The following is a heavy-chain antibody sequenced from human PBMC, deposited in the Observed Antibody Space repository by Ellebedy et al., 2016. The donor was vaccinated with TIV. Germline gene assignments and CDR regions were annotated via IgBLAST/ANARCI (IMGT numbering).Heavy chain of an antibody. CDR1: GFTVSKNY. V-gene: IGHV3-66*01. Sequence: GGSLRLSCAASGFTVSKNYMNWVRHAPGKGLEWVSVINSGGGTHYAESVKGRFTISRDNSKNTLYLQMNSLRAADTAVYYCAREVGSSGWASGFDFWGQGTLVTVSS. CDR2: INSGGGT. D-gene: IGHD6-19*01. CDR3: AREVGSSGWASGFDF. J-gene: IGHJ4*02.